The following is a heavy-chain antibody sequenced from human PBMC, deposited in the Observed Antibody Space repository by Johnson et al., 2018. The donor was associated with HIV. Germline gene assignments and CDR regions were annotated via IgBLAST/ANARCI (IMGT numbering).Heavy chain of an antibody. CDR2: IHYDGNNK. V-gene: IGHV3-30*02. CDR3: AKDLSSGWYHAFDI. Sequence: QVQLVESGGGVVQPGGSLRLSCAASAFTFGSYAIHWVRQAPGKGLEWVAFIHYDGNNKYYADSVKGRFTISRDNSKNTLYLQMNSLRAEDTAVYDCAKDLSSGWYHAFDIWGQGTMVTVSS. D-gene: IGHD6-19*01. J-gene: IGHJ3*02. CDR1: AFTFGSYA.